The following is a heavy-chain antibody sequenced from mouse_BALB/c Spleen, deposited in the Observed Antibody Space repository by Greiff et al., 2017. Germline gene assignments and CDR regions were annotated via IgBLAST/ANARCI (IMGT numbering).Heavy chain of an antibody. CDR1: GDSITSGY. Sequence: EVMLVESGPSLVKPSQTLSLTCSVTGDSITSGYWNWIRKFPGNKLEYMGYISYSGSTYYNPSLKSRISITRDTSKNQYYLQLNSVTTEDTATYYCASIYYDYAYAMDYWGQGTSVTVSS. J-gene: IGHJ4*01. CDR3: ASIYYDYAYAMDY. CDR2: ISYSGST. D-gene: IGHD2-4*01. V-gene: IGHV3-8*02.